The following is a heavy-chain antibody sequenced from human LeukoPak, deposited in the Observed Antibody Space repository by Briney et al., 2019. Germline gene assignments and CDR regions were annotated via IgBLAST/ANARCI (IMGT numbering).Heavy chain of an antibody. Sequence: KPSETLSLTCTVSGGSISSYYWSWIRQPAGKGLEWIGRIYTSGSTNYNPSLKSRVTMSVDTSKNQFSLKLSSVTAADTAAYYCARQYGKPYYYYYYYMDVWGKGTTVTVSS. D-gene: IGHD2/OR15-2a*01. V-gene: IGHV4-4*07. J-gene: IGHJ6*03. CDR3: ARQYGKPYYYYYYYMDV. CDR2: IYTSGST. CDR1: GGSISSYY.